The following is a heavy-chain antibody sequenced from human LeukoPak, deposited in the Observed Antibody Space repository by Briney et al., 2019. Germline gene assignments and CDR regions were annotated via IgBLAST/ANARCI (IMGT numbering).Heavy chain of an antibody. Sequence: ASVKVSCKASGYTFTGYYMHWVRQAPGQGLEWMGWINPNSGGTNYAQKFQGRVTVTRDTSISTAYMELSRLRSDDTAVYYCARGLPPWELPYNWFDPWGQGTLVTVSS. CDR1: GYTFTGYY. CDR3: ARGLPPWELPYNWFDP. V-gene: IGHV1-2*02. J-gene: IGHJ5*02. D-gene: IGHD1-26*01. CDR2: INPNSGGT.